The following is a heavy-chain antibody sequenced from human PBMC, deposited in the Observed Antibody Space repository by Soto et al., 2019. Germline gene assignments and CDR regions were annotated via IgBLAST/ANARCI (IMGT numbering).Heavy chain of an antibody. V-gene: IGHV3-11*01. CDR3: ARRMPGMEVRGVAFES. CDR1: GFTFRDHY. CDR2: ISSRGDDV. D-gene: IGHD3-10*01. Sequence: GGSLRLSCATSGFTFRDHYMTWFRQAPGEGLEWVTYISSRGDDVYYAASVKGRFTISRDNAKKSLFLQMSSLRAEDSAVYYCARRMPGMEVRGVAFESWGQGTVVTVSS. J-gene: IGHJ4*02.